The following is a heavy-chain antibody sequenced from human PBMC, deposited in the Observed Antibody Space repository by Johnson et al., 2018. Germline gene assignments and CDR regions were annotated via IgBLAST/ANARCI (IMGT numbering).Heavy chain of an antibody. CDR3: AKLQAPSGSGWLGYYYMDV. Sequence: VQLVESGGGLVQPGGSLRLSCAASGFTFSSYDMHWVRQATGKGLAWVSAIGTAGDTYYPGSGKGRFPISRENSKNTLYLQMKSPGAEDTAVYYCAKLQAPSGSGWLGYYYMDVWGKGTTVTVSS. V-gene: IGHV3-13*01. J-gene: IGHJ6*03. CDR2: IGTAGDT. D-gene: IGHD6-19*01. CDR1: GFTFSSYD.